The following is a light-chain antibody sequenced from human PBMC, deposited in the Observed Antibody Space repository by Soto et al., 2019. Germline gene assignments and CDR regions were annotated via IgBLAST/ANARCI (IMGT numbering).Light chain of an antibody. V-gene: IGKV1-12*01. CDR2: TVS. CDR3: QQGKTFPFT. J-gene: IGKJ3*01. Sequence: IQMTQSPSSVSASVGDTVTLSCQTSHAVSGWLAWYQQKPGKAPTLLIYTVSNLQSGVPSRFSGSGSGTDFSLTITNLQPEDFATYFCQQGKTFPFTFGPGTKVEVK. CDR1: HAVSGW.